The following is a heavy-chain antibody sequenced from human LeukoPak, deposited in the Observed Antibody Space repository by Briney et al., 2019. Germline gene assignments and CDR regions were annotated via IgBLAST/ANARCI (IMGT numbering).Heavy chain of an antibody. CDR2: IYPGDSDT. J-gene: IGHJ4*02. CDR3: ARWVEMATITDFDY. V-gene: IGHV5-51*01. Sequence: GESLKISCKGSGYSFTSYWIGWVRQMPGKGLEWMGIIYPGDSDTRYSPSFQGQVTISADKSISTAYLQWSSLKASDTAMYYCARWVEMATITDFDYWGQGTLSPSPQ. D-gene: IGHD5-24*01. CDR1: GYSFTSYW.